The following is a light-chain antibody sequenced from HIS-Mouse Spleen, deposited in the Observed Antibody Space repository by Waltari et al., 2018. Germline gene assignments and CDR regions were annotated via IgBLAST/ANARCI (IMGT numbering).Light chain of an antibody. CDR3: SSYTSSSTF. CDR2: EVS. V-gene: IGLV2-14*01. CDR1: SSDLGGFNY. J-gene: IGLJ1*01. Sequence: QSALTQPASVSGSPGQSITISCTGTSSDLGGFNYVSWYHQHPGKAPKRMIYEVSNRPSGVSNRFSGSKSGNTASLTISGLQAEDEADYYCSSYTSSSTFFGTGTKVTVL.